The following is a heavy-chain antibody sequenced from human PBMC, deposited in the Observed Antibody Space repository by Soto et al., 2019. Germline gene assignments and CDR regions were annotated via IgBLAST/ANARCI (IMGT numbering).Heavy chain of an antibody. D-gene: IGHD1-26*01. CDR3: ARQTGLGATNY. V-gene: IGHV3-74*01. J-gene: IGHJ4*02. CDR1: GFTFSNFW. Sequence: GGSLRLSCAGSGFTFSNFWMHWVRQAPGKGLVWVARINTDGGVTSHADSVKGRFTISRDNAKSTLYLQMTSLRGEDSAIYYCARQTGLGATNYWGRGTLVTVSS. CDR2: INTDGGVT.